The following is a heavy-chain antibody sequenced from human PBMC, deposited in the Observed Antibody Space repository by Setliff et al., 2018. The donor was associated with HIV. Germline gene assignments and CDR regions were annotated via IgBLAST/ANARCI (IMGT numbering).Heavy chain of an antibody. CDR3: ARYHIGGIQYFQH. CDR2: IYHTGGT. CDR1: GASISTGEYY. V-gene: IGHV4-30-4*01. J-gene: IGHJ1*01. D-gene: IGHD2-21*01. Sequence: SETLSLTCSVSGASISTGEYYWSWVRQYPGRGLGWIGYIYHTGGTSYNPSLRSRLSVSLDTSRNQFSLKLTSVTAADTAIYYCARYHIGGIQYFQHWGQGALVTVSS.